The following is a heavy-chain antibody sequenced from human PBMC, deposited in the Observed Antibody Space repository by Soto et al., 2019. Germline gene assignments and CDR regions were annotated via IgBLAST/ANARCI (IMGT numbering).Heavy chain of an antibody. CDR3: ARSVEEGGYYFDY. D-gene: IGHD6-25*01. CDR1: GFTFSSYD. Sequence: EVQLVESGGGLVPPGGSLRLSCAASGFTFSSYDMHWVRQATGKGLEWVSAIGTAGDTYYPGSVKGRFTISRENAKNSLYLQMNSLRAEDTAVYYCARSVEEGGYYFDYWGQGTLVTVSS. V-gene: IGHV3-13*01. CDR2: IGTAGDT. J-gene: IGHJ4*02.